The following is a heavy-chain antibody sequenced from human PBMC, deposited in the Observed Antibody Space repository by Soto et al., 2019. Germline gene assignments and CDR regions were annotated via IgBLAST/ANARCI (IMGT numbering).Heavy chain of an antibody. V-gene: IGHV3-48*02. Sequence: EVQLVESGGGLVQPGGSLRLSCAASNFTFSRYSMNWFRQAPGKGLEWVSYISSSTNTIYYADSVKGRFTISRDNAKSALYLHMKSLRDEDTAVYYCARQLGSPSAGDFDYWGQGTLVTVSS. CDR2: ISSSTNTI. D-gene: IGHD3-3*02. CDR1: NFTFSRYS. CDR3: ARQLGSPSAGDFDY. J-gene: IGHJ4*02.